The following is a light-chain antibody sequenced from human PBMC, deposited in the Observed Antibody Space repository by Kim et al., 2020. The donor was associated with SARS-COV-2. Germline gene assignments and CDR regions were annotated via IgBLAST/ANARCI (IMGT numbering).Light chain of an antibody. Sequence: GSSISISCRGSNSYVGRYNSVSWYQLHPGKAPKLLIVDVNSRPSGVSNRFSGSKSANTASLTISGLQAEDEADYYCSSSTYNTNVVFGTGTKVTVL. CDR1: NSYVGRYNS. V-gene: IGLV2-14*04. CDR2: DVN. CDR3: SSSTYNTNVV. J-gene: IGLJ1*01.